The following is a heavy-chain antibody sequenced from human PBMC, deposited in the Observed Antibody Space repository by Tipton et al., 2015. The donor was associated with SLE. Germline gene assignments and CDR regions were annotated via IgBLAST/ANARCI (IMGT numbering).Heavy chain of an antibody. J-gene: IGHJ4*02. CDR3: AGGYSSSNLDY. Sequence: TLSLTCTVSGGSIRSYYWSWIRQPAGKGLEWIGRVYTSGDTTYAPSLKSRVSMSVDTSQNLFSLKLDSVTAADTAVYFCAGGYSSSNLDYWGQGTLVTVSS. CDR1: GGSIRSYY. V-gene: IGHV4-4*07. D-gene: IGHD6-6*01. CDR2: VYTSGDT.